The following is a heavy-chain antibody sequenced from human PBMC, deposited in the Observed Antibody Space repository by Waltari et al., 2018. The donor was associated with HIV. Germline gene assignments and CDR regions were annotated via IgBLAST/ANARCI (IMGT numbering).Heavy chain of an antibody. J-gene: IGHJ6*02. D-gene: IGHD3-10*01. CDR2: SNPNSGGT. Sequence: QEQLVQSGAAVKKPGASMKVTCEAVGYKFTDYLIRWVVQAPGQGLEWMGWSNPNSGGTKFPPKFQGRVTMTRDTSTSTVYLEMRRLRSDDTATYYCARDLVACLRLLSYNYYGMDVWGQGTTVTVSS. CDR1: GYKFTDYL. CDR3: ARDLVACLRLLSYNYYGMDV. V-gene: IGHV1-2*02.